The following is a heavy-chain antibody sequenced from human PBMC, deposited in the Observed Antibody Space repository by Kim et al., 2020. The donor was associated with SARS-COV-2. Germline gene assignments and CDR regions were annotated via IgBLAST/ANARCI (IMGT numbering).Heavy chain of an antibody. CDR3: ARDFYYASGSSSFES. V-gene: IGHV3-21*01. Sequence: ADSVKCRLTSSRDNARNSLYLQMNSLRAEDTAVYYCARDFYYASGSSSFESWGQGTLVTVSS. D-gene: IGHD3-10*01. J-gene: IGHJ4*02.